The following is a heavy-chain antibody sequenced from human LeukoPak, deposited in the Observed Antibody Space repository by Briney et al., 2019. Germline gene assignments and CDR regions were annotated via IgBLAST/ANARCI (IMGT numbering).Heavy chain of an antibody. D-gene: IGHD6-19*01. CDR2: IYYSGST. Sequence: SETLSLTCTVSGGSISSYYWSWIRQPPGKGLEWIGYIYYSGSTNYNPSLKSRVTISVDTYKNQFSLKLSSVTAADTAVYYCARYIAVAGRRDYYYGMDVWGQGTTVTVSS. V-gene: IGHV4-59*08. CDR1: GGSISSYY. J-gene: IGHJ6*02. CDR3: ARYIAVAGRRDYYYGMDV.